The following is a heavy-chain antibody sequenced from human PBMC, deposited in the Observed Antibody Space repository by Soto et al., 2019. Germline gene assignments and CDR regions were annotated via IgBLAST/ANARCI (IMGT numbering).Heavy chain of an antibody. CDR3: ATYVTLVRGVIY. V-gene: IGHV1-69*01. Sequence: QVQLVQSGAEVKKPGSSVKVSCKASGGTFSSYAISWVRQAPGQGLEWMGGIIPIFGTANYAQKFQGRVTLTADDSTSPAYMQLSSLRSEDTPVYYCATYVTLVRGVIYWGQGTLVTVSS. D-gene: IGHD3-10*01. CDR1: GGTFSSYA. CDR2: IIPIFGTA. J-gene: IGHJ4*02.